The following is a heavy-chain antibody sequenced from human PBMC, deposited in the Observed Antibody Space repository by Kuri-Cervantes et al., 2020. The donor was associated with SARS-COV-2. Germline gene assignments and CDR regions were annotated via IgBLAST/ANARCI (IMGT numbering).Heavy chain of an antibody. D-gene: IGHD2-2*02. CDR1: GFTFSSYA. CDR2: ISYDGSNK. CDR3: ARDSHCSSTSCYTDGMDV. V-gene: IGHV3-30-3*01. Sequence: GGSLTLSCAPSGFTFSSYAMHWVSQAPGKGLEWVAVISYDGSNKYYADSVKGRFTLSRDNSKNTLYLQMNSLRAEDTAVYYCARDSHCSSTSCYTDGMDVWGQGTTVTVSS. J-gene: IGHJ6*02.